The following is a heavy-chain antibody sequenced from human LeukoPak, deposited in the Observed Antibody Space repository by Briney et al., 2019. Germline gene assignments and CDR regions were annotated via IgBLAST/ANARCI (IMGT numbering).Heavy chain of an antibody. Sequence: GGSLILSCAASGFTFSSYSMNWVRQAPGKGLEWVSYISSSSSTIYYADSVKGRFTISRDNAKNSLYLQMNSLRAEDTAVYYCARDEISYSTDTTISWGQGTLVTVSS. CDR1: GFTFSSYS. D-gene: IGHD6-13*01. CDR3: ARDEISYSTDTTIS. CDR2: ISSSSSTI. V-gene: IGHV3-48*01. J-gene: IGHJ4*02.